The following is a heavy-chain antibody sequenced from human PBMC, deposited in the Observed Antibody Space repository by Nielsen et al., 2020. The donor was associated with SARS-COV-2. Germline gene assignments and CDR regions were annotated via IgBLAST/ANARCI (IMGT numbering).Heavy chain of an antibody. J-gene: IGHJ4*02. CDR2: ISYDGTKT. V-gene: IGHV3-30-3*01. D-gene: IGHD1-7*01. CDR3: AKGDGGTYYFDY. Sequence: GESLKISCAASGFTFNTFAIHWVRQAPGKGLEWVAIISYDGTKTFYADSVKGRFTISRDNSKDTLYLQLNSLRADDTAVYYCAKGDGGTYYFDYWGQGTLVTVSS. CDR1: GFTFNTFA.